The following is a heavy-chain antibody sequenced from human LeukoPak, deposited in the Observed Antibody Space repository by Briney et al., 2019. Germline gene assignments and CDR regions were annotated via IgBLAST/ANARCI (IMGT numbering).Heavy chain of an antibody. CDR3: ARFSWSLYYFDY. CDR1: GGSISSYY. D-gene: IGHD6-13*01. V-gene: IGHV4-59*01. Sequence: SETLSLTCTVSGGSISSYYWSWIRQPPGKGLEWIGYIYYSGSTNYNPSLKSRVTISVGTSKNQFSLKLSSVTAADTAVYYCARFSWSLYYFDYWGQGTLVTVSS. CDR2: IYYSGST. J-gene: IGHJ4*02.